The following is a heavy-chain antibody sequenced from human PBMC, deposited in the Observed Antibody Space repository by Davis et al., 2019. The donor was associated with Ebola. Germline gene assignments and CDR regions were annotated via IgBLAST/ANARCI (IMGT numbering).Heavy chain of an antibody. CDR3: ARDQNDYDDYFHLDY. J-gene: IGHJ4*02. CDR1: GFTFRNYG. D-gene: IGHD4-17*01. CDR2: IWYDGSNE. V-gene: IGHV3-33*01. Sequence: PGGSLRLSCVASGFTFRNYGIHWVRQAPGKGLEWVGVIWYDGSNEYYADSVKGRFTISRDNSKNTVYLQMNSLRAEDTAVYYCARDQNDYDDYFHLDYWGQGTLLTVSS.